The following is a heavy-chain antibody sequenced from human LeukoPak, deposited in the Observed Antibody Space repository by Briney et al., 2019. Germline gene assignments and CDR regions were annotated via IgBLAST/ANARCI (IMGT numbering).Heavy chain of an antibody. CDR2: IYYSGST. V-gene: IGHV4-59*08. CDR1: GGSISSYY. D-gene: IGHD3-3*01. J-gene: IGHJ4*02. CDR3: ARLFAYAGTKIDY. Sequence: PSETLSLTCTVSGGSISSYYWSWIRQPPGKGLEWIGYIYYSGSTNYNPSLKSRVTISVDTSKNQFSLKLSSVTAADTAVYYCARLFAYAGTKIDYWSQGTLVTVSS.